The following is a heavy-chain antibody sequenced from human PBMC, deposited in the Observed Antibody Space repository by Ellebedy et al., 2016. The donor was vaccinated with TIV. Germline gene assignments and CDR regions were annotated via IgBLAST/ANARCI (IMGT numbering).Heavy chain of an antibody. D-gene: IGHD3-9*01. Sequence: AASVKVSCKASGYTFTRYAMHWVRQAPGQRLEWMGWINAGNGNTKYSQKFQGRVTLNTDTSTSTAYMELTGLRSDYTAVYYCARQLRNFEWSFNIWGQGTVVTVSS. CDR1: GYTFTRYA. CDR2: INAGNGNT. V-gene: IGHV1-3*01. CDR3: ARQLRNFEWSFNI. J-gene: IGHJ3*02.